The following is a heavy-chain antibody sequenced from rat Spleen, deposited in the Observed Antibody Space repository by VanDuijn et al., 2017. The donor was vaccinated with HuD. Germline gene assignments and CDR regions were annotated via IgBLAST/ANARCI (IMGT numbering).Heavy chain of an antibody. CDR1: EYSIASSYR. CDR2: INSAGST. Sequence: EVQLQESGPGLVKPSQSLSLTCSVTEYSIASSYRWTWIRKFPGNKLEWMGFINSAGSTNYNPFLKSRISITRDTSKNQFFLQVKSVTNEDTATYYCARGYYDGTQGFAYWGQGTLVTVSS. J-gene: IGHJ3*01. D-gene: IGHD1-12*02. V-gene: IGHV3-3*01. CDR3: ARGYYDGTQGFAY.